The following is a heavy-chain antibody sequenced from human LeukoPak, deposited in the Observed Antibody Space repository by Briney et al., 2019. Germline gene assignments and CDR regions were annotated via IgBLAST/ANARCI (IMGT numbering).Heavy chain of an antibody. D-gene: IGHD4-17*01. CDR1: GFTLSTYS. CDR2: INSDTYGNTI. CDR3: ARDHDYAFDY. J-gene: IGHJ4*02. V-gene: IGHV3-48*02. Sequence: GGSLRLSCAASGFTLSTYSMNWVRQAPGQGLEWISYINSDTYGNTIHYADTVKGRFAISRDNAKSSLYLQMNSLRDEDTAVYYCARDHDYAFDYWGQGTLVTVSS.